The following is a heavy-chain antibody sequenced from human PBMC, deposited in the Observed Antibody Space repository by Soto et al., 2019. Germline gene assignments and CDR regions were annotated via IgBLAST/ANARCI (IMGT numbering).Heavy chain of an antibody. Sequence: HPGGSLRLSCAASGFTFSSYGMHWVRQAPGKGLEWVAVISYDGSNKYYADSVKGRFTISRDNSKNTLYLQMNSLRAEDTAVYYCAKDTGHYGDQREDYWGQGTLVTVSS. V-gene: IGHV3-30*18. J-gene: IGHJ4*02. CDR2: ISYDGSNK. CDR1: GFTFSSYG. D-gene: IGHD4-17*01. CDR3: AKDTGHYGDQREDY.